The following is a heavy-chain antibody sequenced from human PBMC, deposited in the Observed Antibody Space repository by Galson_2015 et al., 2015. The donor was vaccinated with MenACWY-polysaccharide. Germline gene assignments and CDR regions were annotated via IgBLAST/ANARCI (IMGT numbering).Heavy chain of an antibody. CDR3: ARDTTLDY. Sequence: SLRLSCAASGFTVSSNYMSWVRQAPGRGLEWVSVISSGGDTYYADSVKGRFTISRDNSKNTLYLQMNSLRSEDTAVYYCARDTTLDYWRRRTLVTVSS. J-gene: IGHJ4*02. D-gene: IGHD1-26*01. CDR1: GFTVSSNY. V-gene: IGHV3-66*02. CDR2: ISSGGDT.